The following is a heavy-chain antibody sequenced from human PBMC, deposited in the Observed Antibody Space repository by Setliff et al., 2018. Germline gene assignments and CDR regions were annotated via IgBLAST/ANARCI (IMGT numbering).Heavy chain of an antibody. CDR2: IIPILNKP. Sequence: SVKVSCKASGGSFRTSSISWVRQAPGQGLEWMGGIIPILNKPNYAQSFQGRVAITADKSTTTSYMELSVLRSEDTALYFCATDLKFTRFCFGSNCYSGAFEMWGQGTMVTVS. D-gene: IGHD2-21*02. CDR3: ATDLKFTRFCFGSNCYSGAFEM. J-gene: IGHJ3*02. CDR1: GGSFRTSS. V-gene: IGHV1-69*10.